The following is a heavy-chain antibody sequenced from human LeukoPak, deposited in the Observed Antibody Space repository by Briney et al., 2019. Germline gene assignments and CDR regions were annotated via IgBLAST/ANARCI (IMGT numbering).Heavy chain of an antibody. CDR3: ALNRVAHDAFDI. J-gene: IGHJ3*02. D-gene: IGHD1-14*01. CDR1: GGSFSSYA. Sequence: SVKVSCKASGGSFSSYAISGVRQAPGQGLEWMGRIIPIFGIANYAQKFQGRVTITADKSTSTAYMELSSLRSEDTAVYYCALNRVAHDAFDIWGQGTTVTVSS. V-gene: IGHV1-69*04. CDR2: IIPIFGIA.